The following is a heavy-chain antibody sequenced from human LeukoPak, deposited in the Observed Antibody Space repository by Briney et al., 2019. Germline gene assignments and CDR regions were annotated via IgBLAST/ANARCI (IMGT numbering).Heavy chain of an antibody. V-gene: IGHV1-24*01. D-gene: IGHD3-3*01. Sequence: GASVKVSCKVSGYTLTELSMHWVRQAPGKGLEWMGGFDPEDGETIYAQRFQGRVTMTEDTSTDTAYMELSSLRSEDTAVYYCATVLTGVVIIYHDAFDIWGQGTMVTVSS. CDR3: ATVLTGVVIIYHDAFDI. CDR2: FDPEDGET. CDR1: GYTLTELS. J-gene: IGHJ3*02.